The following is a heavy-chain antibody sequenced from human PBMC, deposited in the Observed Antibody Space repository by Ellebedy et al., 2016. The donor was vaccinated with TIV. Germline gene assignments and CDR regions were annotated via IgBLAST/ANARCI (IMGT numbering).Heavy chain of an antibody. J-gene: IGHJ3*01. D-gene: IGHD2/OR15-2a*01. Sequence: GESLKISCEGTGFNMRNYWMTWVRQAPGKGLEWAANIDRDGSNIHYVDSVRDRFTIFRDNGKNSLFLQMSNLSVEDTAVYFCARDFSPETENRDYLDALDFWGQGTVVTVSS. V-gene: IGHV3-7*01. CDR2: IDRDGSNI. CDR3: ARDFSPETENRDYLDALDF. CDR1: GFNMRNYW.